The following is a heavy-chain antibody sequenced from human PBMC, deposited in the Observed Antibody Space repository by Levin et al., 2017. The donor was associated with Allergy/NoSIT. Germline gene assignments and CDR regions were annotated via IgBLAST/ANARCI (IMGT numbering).Heavy chain of an antibody. CDR2: IWYDGSNK. CDR1: GFTFSSYG. D-gene: IGHD3-3*01. J-gene: IGHJ6*02. CDR3: ARDTYYDFWSGHYYYGMDV. Sequence: PGGSLRLSCAASGFTFSSYGMHWVRQAPGKGLEWVAVIWYDGSNKYYADSVKGRFTISRDNSKNTLYLQMNSLRAEDTAVYYCARDTYYDFWSGHYYYGMDVWGQGTTVTVSS. V-gene: IGHV3-33*01.